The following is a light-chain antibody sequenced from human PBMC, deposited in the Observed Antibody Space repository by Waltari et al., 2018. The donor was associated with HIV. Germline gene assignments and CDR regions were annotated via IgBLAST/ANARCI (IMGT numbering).Light chain of an antibody. CDR1: QGVNIK. Sequence: ILMTQSPDTLSVSPGETAPLSCRASQGVNIKLAWYQQKPGQAPRLLIYSASTRATGIPARFSGSGSGTEFTLTITSLQSEDFTIYYCQQYNNWPYTFGQGTKLEI. J-gene: IGKJ2*01. V-gene: IGKV3-15*01. CDR2: SAS. CDR3: QQYNNWPYT.